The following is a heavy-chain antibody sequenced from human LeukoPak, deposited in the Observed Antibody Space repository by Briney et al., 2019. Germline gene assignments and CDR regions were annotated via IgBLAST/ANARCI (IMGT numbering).Heavy chain of an antibody. D-gene: IGHD5-24*01. CDR2: IIPIFGTA. Sequence: SVKVSCKASGGTFSRYAISWVRQTPGQGLEWMGGIIPIFGTANYAQKFQGRVTITTDESTSTAYMELSSLRSEDTAVYYCASLSRDGYNNFDYWGQGTLVTVSS. CDR3: ASLSRDGYNNFDY. CDR1: GGTFSRYA. V-gene: IGHV1-69*05. J-gene: IGHJ4*02.